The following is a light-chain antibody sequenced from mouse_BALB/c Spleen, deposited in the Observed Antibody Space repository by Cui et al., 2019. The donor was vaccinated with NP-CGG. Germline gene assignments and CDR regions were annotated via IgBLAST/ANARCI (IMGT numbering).Light chain of an antibody. V-gene: IGLV1*01. CDR2: GTN. Sequence: QAVVTQESDPTTSPGETVPPTFRPSTGAVTTSNYANWVQEKPDHLFTGLIGGTNNRAPGVPARFSGSLIGDKAALTITGAQTEDEAIYFCALWYSNHWVFGGGTKLTVL. J-gene: IGLJ1*01. CDR3: ALWYSNHWV. CDR1: TGAVTTSNY.